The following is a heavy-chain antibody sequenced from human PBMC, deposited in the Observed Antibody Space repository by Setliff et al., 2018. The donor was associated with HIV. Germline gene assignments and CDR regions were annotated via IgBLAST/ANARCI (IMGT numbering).Heavy chain of an antibody. CDR3: ARAGEYRFDY. Sequence: GGSLRLSCAASGFTFYSYTMNWVRQAPGKGLEWVSYISSSGSTIYYADSVKGRFTISRDNSKNTLYLQMNSLRVDDTAVYYCARAGEYRFDYWGQGTLVTVSS. J-gene: IGHJ4*02. CDR2: ISSSGSTI. CDR1: GFTFYSYT. D-gene: IGHD2-2*01. V-gene: IGHV3-48*04.